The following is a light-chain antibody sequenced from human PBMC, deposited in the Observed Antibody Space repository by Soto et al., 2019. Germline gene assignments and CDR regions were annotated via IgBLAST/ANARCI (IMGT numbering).Light chain of an antibody. CDR1: QSISGW. Sequence: DIQVTQSPSTLSASVGDRVTITCRASQSISGWLAWYQQKPGKAPKLMIYDASNLETGVPSRFSGSGSGTDFTFTISSLQPEDIATYYCQQYDNLPLTFGQGTRLEIK. CDR3: QQYDNLPLT. CDR2: DAS. J-gene: IGKJ5*01. V-gene: IGKV1-33*01.